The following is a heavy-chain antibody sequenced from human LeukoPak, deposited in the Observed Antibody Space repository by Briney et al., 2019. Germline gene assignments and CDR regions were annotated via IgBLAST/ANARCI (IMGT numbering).Heavy chain of an antibody. Sequence: PSETLSLTCTVSGGSIIGSTYCWGWIRQPPGKGLEWIGSAFYSGDTYYKSSLKSRVTISVDTSKNQFSLKLSSVTAADTAVYYCGRLRGAMTTVTSNFDYWGQGTLVTVSS. D-gene: IGHD4-17*01. V-gene: IGHV4-39*01. J-gene: IGHJ4*02. CDR1: GGSIIGSTYC. CDR2: AFYSGDT. CDR3: GRLRGAMTTVTSNFDY.